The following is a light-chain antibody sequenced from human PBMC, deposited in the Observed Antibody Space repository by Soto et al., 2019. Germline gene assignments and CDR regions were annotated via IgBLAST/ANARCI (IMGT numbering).Light chain of an antibody. V-gene: IGKV3-20*01. Sequence: EIVLTQSPGTLSFSPWERATLSCRASQSVSNNYLAWYQQKPGQAPRLLIYGASSRATGIPDRVSGGGSGTDFSLTISRLDPEDFAVYYCQQYSSSPITFGQGTRLEIK. J-gene: IGKJ5*01. CDR1: QSVSNNY. CDR2: GAS. CDR3: QQYSSSPIT.